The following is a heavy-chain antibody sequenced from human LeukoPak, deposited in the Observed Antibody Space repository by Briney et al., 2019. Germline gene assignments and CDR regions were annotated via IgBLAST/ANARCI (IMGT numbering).Heavy chain of an antibody. V-gene: IGHV4-34*01. CDR2: INHSGST. CDR1: GGSFSGYY. J-gene: IGHJ4*02. Sequence: SSETLSLTCAAHGGSFSGYYWTWIRQPPGKGLKWIGEINHSGSTNYNPSLKSRVTISVDTSKNQFSLKLTSVTAADTARYYCARVEDGYSYVAYWGQGVLVTVSS. CDR3: ARVEDGYSYVAY. D-gene: IGHD5-24*01.